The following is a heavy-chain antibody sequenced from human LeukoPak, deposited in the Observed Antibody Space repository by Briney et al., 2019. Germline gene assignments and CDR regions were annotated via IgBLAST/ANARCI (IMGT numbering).Heavy chain of an antibody. CDR2: ISSSSSYI. J-gene: IGHJ4*02. CDR3: ARGVHYYDSSGYYIVWDY. V-gene: IGHV3-21*01. CDR1: VFTFSSYS. D-gene: IGHD3-22*01. Sequence: PGGSLRLSCAASVFTFSSYSMKWVRQAPGKGLEWVSSISSSSSYIYYADSVKGRFTISRDNAKNSLYLQMNSLRAEDTAVYYCARGVHYYDSSGYYIVWDYWGQGTLVTVSS.